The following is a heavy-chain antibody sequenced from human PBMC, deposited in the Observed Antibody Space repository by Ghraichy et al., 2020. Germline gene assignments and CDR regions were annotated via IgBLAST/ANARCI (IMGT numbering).Heavy chain of an antibody. CDR3: ARSVVVAATLEWFDP. Sequence: ASVKVSCKASGYTFTSYGISWVRQAPGQGLEWMGWISAYNGNTNYAQKLQGRVTMTTDTSTSTAYMELRSLRSDDTAVYYCARSVVVAATLEWFDPWGQGTLVTVSS. D-gene: IGHD2-15*01. CDR2: ISAYNGNT. V-gene: IGHV1-18*01. J-gene: IGHJ5*02. CDR1: GYTFTSYG.